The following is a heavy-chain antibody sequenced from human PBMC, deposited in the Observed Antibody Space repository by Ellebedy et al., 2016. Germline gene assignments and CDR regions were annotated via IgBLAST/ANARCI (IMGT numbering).Heavy chain of an antibody. Sequence: ASVKVSCKASGYTFTGYYTHWVRQAPGQGLEWMGWINPKSGGTNYAQKFQGWVTMTRDTSISTAYMELSRLRSDDTAVYYCARDRMGIAAAGDHWFFDLWGRGTLVTVSS. V-gene: IGHV1-2*04. J-gene: IGHJ2*01. CDR2: INPKSGGT. D-gene: IGHD6-13*01. CDR1: GYTFTGYY. CDR3: ARDRMGIAAAGDHWFFDL.